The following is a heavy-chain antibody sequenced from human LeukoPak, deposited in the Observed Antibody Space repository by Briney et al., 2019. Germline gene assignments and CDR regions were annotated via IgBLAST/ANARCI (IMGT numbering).Heavy chain of an antibody. J-gene: IGHJ6*04. CDR3: AKVGGSGSLNYYYSGMDV. D-gene: IGHD3-10*01. V-gene: IGHV3-30*18. CDR2: ISYDGSKK. CDR1: GFTFSSYG. Sequence: RPGGSLRLSCAASGFTFSSYGMHWVRQAPGKGLEWVAVISYDGSKKYYADSVKGRFTISRDNSKNTLYLQMNSLRAEDTAVYYCAKVGGSGSLNYYYSGMDVWGKGTTVTVSS.